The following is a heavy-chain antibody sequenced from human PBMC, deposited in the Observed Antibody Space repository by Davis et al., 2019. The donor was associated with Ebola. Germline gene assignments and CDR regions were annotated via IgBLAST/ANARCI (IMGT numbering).Heavy chain of an antibody. CDR2: IYYSGST. J-gene: IGHJ4*02. D-gene: IGHD3-3*01. CDR3: ARVNDFWSPRYFDY. Sequence: PSETLSLTFTVSGGSISSHYWIWIRQPPGKGLEWIGYIYYSGSTNYNPSLKSRVTISVDTSKNQFSLKLSSVTAADTAVYYCARVNDFWSPRYFDYWGQGTLVTVSS. CDR1: GGSISSHY. V-gene: IGHV4-59*11.